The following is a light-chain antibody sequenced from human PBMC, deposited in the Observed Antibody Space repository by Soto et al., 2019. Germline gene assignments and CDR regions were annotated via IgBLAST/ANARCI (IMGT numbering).Light chain of an antibody. V-gene: IGKV3-11*01. CDR2: DES. CDR3: VQRSTWPWT. CDR1: QTVYYY. J-gene: IGKJ1*01. Sequence: EIVLTQSPATLSLSPGERGTLSCRASQTVYYYVAWYQQHPGQAPRLLIYDESNRAAGIPARFSGSGSGTDFTLTISSLEPEDFAVYYCVQRSTWPWTVGQGTKVEIK.